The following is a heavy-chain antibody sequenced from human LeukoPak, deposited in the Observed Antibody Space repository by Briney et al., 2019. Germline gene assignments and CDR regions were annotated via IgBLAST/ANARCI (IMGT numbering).Heavy chain of an antibody. V-gene: IGHV3-48*01. J-gene: IGHJ4*02. CDR3: ARALVGAEIDY. CDR2: ISSSSSTI. CDR1: GFTFSSYS. Sequence: GGSLRLSCAASGFTFSSYSMNWVRQAPGKGLEWVSYISSSSSTIYYADSVKGRFTISRDNAKNSLYLQMNSLRAEDTAVYYCARALVGAEIDYWGQGTLVTVSS. D-gene: IGHD1-26*01.